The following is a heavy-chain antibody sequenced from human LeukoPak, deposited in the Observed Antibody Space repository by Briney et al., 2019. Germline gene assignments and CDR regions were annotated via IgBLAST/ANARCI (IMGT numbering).Heavy chain of an antibody. CDR1: EITLSNYW. D-gene: IGHD3-22*01. CDR3: ARDSRSRRYDSSGYYAGY. V-gene: IGHV3-74*01. CDR2: ISYDGHNT. Sequence: PGGSLRLSCAASEITLSNYWMHWVRQAPEKGLVWVSRISYDGHNTNYADSVKGRFTISRDTAKNTLYLQMNSLRVDDTAVYYCARDSRSRRYDSSGYYAGYWGQGTLVTVSS. J-gene: IGHJ4*02.